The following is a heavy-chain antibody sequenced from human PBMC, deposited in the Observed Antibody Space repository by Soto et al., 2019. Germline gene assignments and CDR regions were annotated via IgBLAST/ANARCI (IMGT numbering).Heavy chain of an antibody. CDR2: IYHSGTT. D-gene: IGHD2-21*02. V-gene: IGHV4-38-2*02. J-gene: IGHJ4*02. Sequence: PSETLSLTCTVSGYSISNNYHWAWIRQAPGRGLEWIGSIYHSGTTYYNPSLRSRVIISVDTSKNQFSLKVPSVTAADTAIYYCARENCPSGACYSFDYWGRGTLVTVSS. CDR1: GYSISNNYH. CDR3: ARENCPSGACYSFDY.